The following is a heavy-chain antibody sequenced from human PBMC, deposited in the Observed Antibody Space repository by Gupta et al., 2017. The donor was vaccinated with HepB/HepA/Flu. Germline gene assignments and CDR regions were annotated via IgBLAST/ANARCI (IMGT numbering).Heavy chain of an antibody. J-gene: IGHJ4*02. CDR2: INHSGST. CDR1: GGSFSGYY. D-gene: IGHD2-8*01. CDR3: ARGRGRVYAYYFDY. Sequence: QVQLQQWGAGLLKPSETLSLTCAVYGGSFSGYYWSWIRQPPGKGLEWIGEINHSGSTNYNPSLKSRVTISVDTSKNQFSLKLSSVTAADTAVYYCARGRGRVYAYYFDYWGQGTLVTVSS. V-gene: IGHV4-34*01.